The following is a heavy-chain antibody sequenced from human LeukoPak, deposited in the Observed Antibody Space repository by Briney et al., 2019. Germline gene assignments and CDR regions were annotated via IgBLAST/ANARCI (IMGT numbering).Heavy chain of an antibody. V-gene: IGHV3-23*01. D-gene: IGHD6-13*01. Sequence: GGSLRLSCAASGFTFSSYAMSWVRQAPGKGLEWVSAISGSGGSTYYADSVKGRFTISRDNSKNTLYLQMNSLRAEDTAVYYCAREISSSWYGDYFDYWGQGTLVTVSS. CDR2: ISGSGGST. J-gene: IGHJ4*02. CDR3: AREISSSWYGDYFDY. CDR1: GFTFSSYA.